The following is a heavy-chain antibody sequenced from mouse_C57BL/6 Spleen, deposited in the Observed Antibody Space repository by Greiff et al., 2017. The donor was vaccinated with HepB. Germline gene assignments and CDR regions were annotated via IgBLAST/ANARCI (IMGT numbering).Heavy chain of an antibody. Sequence: QVQLQQPGAELVRPGSSVKLSCKASGYTFTSYWIHWVKQRPIQGLEWIGNIDPSDSETHYNQKFKDKATLTVDKSSSTAYMQLSSLTSEDSAVYYCARYLSTGYYAMDYWGQGTSVTVSS. CDR1: GYTFTSYW. CDR3: ARYLSTGYYAMDY. V-gene: IGHV1-52*01. CDR2: IDPSDSET. J-gene: IGHJ4*01.